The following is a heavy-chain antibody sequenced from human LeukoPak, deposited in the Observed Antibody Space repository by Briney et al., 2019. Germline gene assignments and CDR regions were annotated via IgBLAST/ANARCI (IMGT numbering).Heavy chain of an antibody. CDR3: ARRGRKRDGYNSYTFDI. J-gene: IGHJ3*02. V-gene: IGHV3-33*01. CDR1: GFTFSSYG. CDR2: IWYDGSNK. D-gene: IGHD5-24*01. Sequence: GGSLRLSCAASGFTFSSYGMRWVRQAPGKGLEWVAVIWYDGSNKYYADSVKGRFTISRDNSKNTLYLQMNSLRAEDTAVYYCARRGRKRDGYNSYTFDIWGQGTMVTVSS.